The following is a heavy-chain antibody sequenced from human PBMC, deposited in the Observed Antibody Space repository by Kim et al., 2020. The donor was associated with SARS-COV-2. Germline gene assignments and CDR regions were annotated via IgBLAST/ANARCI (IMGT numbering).Heavy chain of an antibody. J-gene: IGHJ4*02. Sequence: SETLSLTCAVYGGSFSGYYWSWIRQPPGKGLEWIGEINHSGSTNYNPSLKSRVTISVDTSKNQFSLKLSSVTAADTAVYYCARAGYITMVRGVIITLHYYFDYWGQGTLVTVSS. CDR1: GGSFSGYY. V-gene: IGHV4-34*01. CDR2: INHSGST. D-gene: IGHD3-10*01. CDR3: ARAGYITMVRGVIITLHYYFDY.